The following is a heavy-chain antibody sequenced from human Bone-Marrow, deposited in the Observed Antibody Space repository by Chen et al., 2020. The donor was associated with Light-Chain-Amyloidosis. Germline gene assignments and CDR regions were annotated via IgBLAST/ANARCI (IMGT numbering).Heavy chain of an antibody. CDR3: ARDTTGRNYDILTGYYAIGYGMDV. CDR2: INRDASRT. J-gene: IGHJ6*02. V-gene: IGHV3-74*01. Sequence: EVQLVESGGGLVQPGGSLRLSCSASGFTFIRYWMHWVRQAPGRGLVCVSRINRDASRTRYSDSVKGRFTISRDNAKNTLYLQMNSLRAEDKAVYYCARDTTGRNYDILTGYYAIGYGMDVWGQGTTVTVSS. D-gene: IGHD3-9*01. CDR1: GFTFIRYW.